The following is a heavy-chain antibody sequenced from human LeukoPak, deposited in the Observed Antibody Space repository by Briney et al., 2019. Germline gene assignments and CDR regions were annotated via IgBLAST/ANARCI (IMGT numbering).Heavy chain of an antibody. D-gene: IGHD2-2*02. CDR2: IIPIFGTA. CDR3: ARVTRYCSSTSCYRINWFDP. V-gene: IGHV1-69*05. CDR1: GYTFTGYY. Sequence: ASVKVSCKASGYTFTGYYMHWVRQAPGQGLEWMGGIIPIFGTANYAQKFQGRVTITTDESTSTAYMELSSLRSEDTAVYYCARVTRYCSSTSCYRINWFDPWGQGTLVTVSS. J-gene: IGHJ5*02.